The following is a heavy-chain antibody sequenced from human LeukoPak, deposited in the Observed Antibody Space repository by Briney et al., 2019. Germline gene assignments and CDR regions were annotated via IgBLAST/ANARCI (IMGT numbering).Heavy chain of an antibody. V-gene: IGHV3-23*01. J-gene: IGHJ4*02. CDR1: GFTFSSYA. CDR3: AKDRFWGYSGYDESGADY. D-gene: IGHD5-12*01. CDR2: ISGSGGST. Sequence: QPGGSLRLSCAASGFTFSSYAMSWVRQAPGKGLEWVSAISGSGGSTYHADSVKGRFTISRDNSKNTLYPQMNSLRAEDTAVYYCAKDRFWGYSGYDESGADYWGQGTLVTVSS.